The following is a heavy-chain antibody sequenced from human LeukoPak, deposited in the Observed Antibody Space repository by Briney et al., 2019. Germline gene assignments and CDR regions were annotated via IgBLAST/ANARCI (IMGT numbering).Heavy chain of an antibody. J-gene: IGHJ4*02. V-gene: IGHV4-61*02. Sequence: PSETLSLTCTVSGGSISSGSYYWSWIRQPAGKGLEWIGRIYTSGSTNYNPSLKSRVTISLDTSKNQFSLRLNSVTAADTAVYYCARDRDGYNFRSDYWGQGTLVTVSS. CDR3: ARDRDGYNFRSDY. D-gene: IGHD5-24*01. CDR2: IYTSGST. CDR1: GGSISSGSYY.